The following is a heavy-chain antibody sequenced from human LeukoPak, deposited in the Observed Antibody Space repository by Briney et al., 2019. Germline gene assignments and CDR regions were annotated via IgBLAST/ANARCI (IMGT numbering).Heavy chain of an antibody. Sequence: GGSLRLSCAASGFTVSSNYMSWVRQAPGKGLEWVSLISSGGSPYYPDSVRGRFTISRDNSKNTLYLQMNSLRAEDTAVYYCARVAQVHYHFDFWGQGTPVTVSS. J-gene: IGHJ4*02. CDR2: ISSGGSP. CDR3: ARVAQVHYHFDF. V-gene: IGHV3-53*01. CDR1: GFTVSSNY. D-gene: IGHD1-26*01.